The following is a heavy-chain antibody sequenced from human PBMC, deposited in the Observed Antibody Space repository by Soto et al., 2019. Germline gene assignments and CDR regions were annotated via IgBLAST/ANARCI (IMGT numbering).Heavy chain of an antibody. J-gene: IGHJ4*02. CDR1: WGSFSGYY. Sequence: SETLSLTGAVYWGSFSGYYWSWIRQPPGKGLEWIGEINHSGSTNYNPSLKSRVTISVDTSKNQFSLKLSSVTAADTAVYYCARGPYWGQGTLVTVSS. CDR2: INHSGST. V-gene: IGHV4-34*01. CDR3: ARGPY.